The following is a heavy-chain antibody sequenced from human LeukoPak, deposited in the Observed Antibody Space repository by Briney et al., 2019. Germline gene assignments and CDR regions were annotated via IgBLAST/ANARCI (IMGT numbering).Heavy chain of an antibody. CDR1: GFRFSSHG. D-gene: IGHD3-10*01. CDR2: IWYDGSNP. V-gene: IGHV3-33*01. CDR3: ARFVGSDYTGSFVL. J-gene: IGHJ1*01. Sequence: PGTSLRLSCAGSGFRFSSHGMHWVRQAPGKGLEWLGYIWYDGSNPDYVDPVKGRFTISRDNSKNTVYLQMNSLRAEDTAVYHCARFVGSDYTGSFVLWGQGTPVTVSS.